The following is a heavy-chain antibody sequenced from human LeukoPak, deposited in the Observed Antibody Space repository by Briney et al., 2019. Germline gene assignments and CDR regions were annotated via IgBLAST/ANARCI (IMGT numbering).Heavy chain of an antibody. CDR3: AREFSGTSIAARVFDS. CDR1: GGSISTYY. CDR2: IYHSGST. J-gene: IGHJ4*02. V-gene: IGHV4-59*12. Sequence: TSETLSLTCTLSGGSISTYYWSWIRQPPGKGLEWIGYIYHSGSTNYNPSLKSRVTISVDTSKNQFSLKLSSVTAADTAMYYCAREFSGTSIAARVFDSWGQGTLVTVSS. D-gene: IGHD6-6*01.